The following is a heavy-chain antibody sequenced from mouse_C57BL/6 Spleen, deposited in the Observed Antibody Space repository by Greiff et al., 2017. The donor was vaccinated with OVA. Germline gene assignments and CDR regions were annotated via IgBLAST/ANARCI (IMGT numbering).Heavy chain of an antibody. CDR3: ARSSNYEWYFDV. D-gene: IGHD2-5*01. Sequence: QAQLQQPGAELVKPGASVKLSCKASGYTFTSYWMHWVKQRPGQGLEWIGMIHPNSGSTNYNEKFKSKATLTVDKSSSTAYMQLSSLTSEDSAVYYCARSSNYEWYFDVWGTGTTVTVSS. CDR1: GYTFTSYW. CDR2: IHPNSGST. J-gene: IGHJ1*03. V-gene: IGHV1-64*01.